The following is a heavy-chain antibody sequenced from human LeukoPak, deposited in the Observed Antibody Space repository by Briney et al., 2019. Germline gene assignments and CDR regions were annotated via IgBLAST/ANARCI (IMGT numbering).Heavy chain of an antibody. CDR2: IYYSGST. Sequence: SETLSLTCTVSGGSISSSSYYWGWIRQPPGTGLEWIGSIYYSGSTYYNPSLKSRVTISVDTSKNQFSLKLSSVTAADTAVYYCARQFLVPADGYYYGMDVWGQGTTVTVSS. V-gene: IGHV4-39*01. J-gene: IGHJ6*02. CDR3: ARQFLVPADGYYYGMDV. CDR1: GGSISSSSYY. D-gene: IGHD2-2*01.